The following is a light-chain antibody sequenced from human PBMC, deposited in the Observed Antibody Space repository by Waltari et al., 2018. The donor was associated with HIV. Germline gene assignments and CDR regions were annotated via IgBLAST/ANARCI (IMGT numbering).Light chain of an antibody. CDR1: SGSVSTSYY. CDR3: VLFMGNGIWV. CDR2: STN. Sequence: QTVVTQEPSFSVSPGGTVTLTRGLGSGSVSTSYYHPGYQQTPGQAPRTLIYSTNTRSSGVPDRFSGSILGNKAALTITGAQADDESDYYCVLFMGNGIWVFGGGTKLTVL. J-gene: IGLJ3*02. V-gene: IGLV8-61*01.